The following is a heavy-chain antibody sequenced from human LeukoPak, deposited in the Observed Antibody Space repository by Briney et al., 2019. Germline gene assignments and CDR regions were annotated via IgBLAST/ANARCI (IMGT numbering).Heavy chain of an antibody. D-gene: IGHD5-18*01. V-gene: IGHV4-34*01. Sequence: SETLSLTCAVYGGSFSGYYWSWIRQPPGKGLEWIGEINHSGSTNYNPSLKSRVTISVDTSKNQFSLKLSSVTAADTAVYYCARGYSYEFDYWGQGTLVTVSS. CDR3: ARGYSYEFDY. CDR2: INHSGST. CDR1: GGSFSGYY. J-gene: IGHJ4*02.